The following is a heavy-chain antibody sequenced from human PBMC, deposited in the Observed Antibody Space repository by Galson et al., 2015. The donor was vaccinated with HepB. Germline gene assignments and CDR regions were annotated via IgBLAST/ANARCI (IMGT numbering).Heavy chain of an antibody. D-gene: IGHD2-8*01. Sequence: SLRLSCAASGFTVSNNYMSWVRQAPGKGLEWVSVIYNTGNTYYADSVKGRFTISRDNSKNTLYLQMNSLRAEDTAVYYCARTLKNWFDPWGRGTLVTVSS. CDR3: ARTLKNWFDP. CDR2: IYNTGNT. V-gene: IGHV3-53*01. J-gene: IGHJ5*02. CDR1: GFTVSNNY.